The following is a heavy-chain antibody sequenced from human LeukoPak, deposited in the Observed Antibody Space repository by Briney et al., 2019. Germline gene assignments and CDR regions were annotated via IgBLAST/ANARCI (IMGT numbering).Heavy chain of an antibody. V-gene: IGHV4-59*11. D-gene: IGHD3-22*01. CDR3: ARLLDNDSSGDPDTFDM. CDR1: GGPISRHF. J-gene: IGHJ3*02. Sequence: SETLSLTCSVSGGPISRHFWSWIRQPPGKGLEWIAFIHYNGRTKYNPSLQSRVTISIDTSENNFSLKLTSVTAADTAVYYCARLLDNDSSGDPDTFDMWGQGTVVTVSS. CDR2: IHYNGRT.